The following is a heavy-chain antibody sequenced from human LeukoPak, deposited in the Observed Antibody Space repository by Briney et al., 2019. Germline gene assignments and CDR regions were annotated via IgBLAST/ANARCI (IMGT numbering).Heavy chain of an antibody. V-gene: IGHV1-69*13. CDR3: ARDLMAGYSGNWFDP. D-gene: IGHD5-12*01. CDR2: IIPIFGTA. J-gene: IGHJ5*02. Sequence: SAKVSCKASGGTFSSYAISWVRQAPGQGLEWMGGIIPIFGTANYAQKFQGRVTITADESTSTAYMELSSLRSEDTAVYYCARDLMAGYSGNWFDPWGQGTLVTVSS. CDR1: GGTFSSYA.